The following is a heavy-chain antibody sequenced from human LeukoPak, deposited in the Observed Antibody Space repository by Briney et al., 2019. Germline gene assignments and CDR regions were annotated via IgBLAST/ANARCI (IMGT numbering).Heavy chain of an antibody. CDR2: INPNSGGT. CDR3: VRDSPHSGFNIDFDR. CDR1: GYTFTGYY. Sequence: GASVKVSCKASGYTFTGYYMHWVRQAPGQGLEWMGWINPNSGGTNYAQKFQGRVTMTRDTSISTAYMELSRLRSDDTAVYYCVRDSPHSGFNIDFDRWGQGTLVTVSS. J-gene: IGHJ4*02. V-gene: IGHV1-2*02. D-gene: IGHD1-1*01.